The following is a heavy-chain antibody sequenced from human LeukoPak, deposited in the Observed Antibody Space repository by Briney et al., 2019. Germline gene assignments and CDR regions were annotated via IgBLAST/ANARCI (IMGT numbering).Heavy chain of an antibody. Sequence: GASVKVSCKASGYTFTGYYMHWVRQAPGQGLEWMGWINPNSGGTNYAQKFQGRVTMTRDTSISTAYMELNSLRAEDTAVYYCARGSSSGSKDFDYWGQGTLVTVSS. CDR2: INPNSGGT. CDR1: GYTFTGYY. J-gene: IGHJ4*02. V-gene: IGHV1-2*02. CDR3: ARGSSSGSKDFDY. D-gene: IGHD3-10*01.